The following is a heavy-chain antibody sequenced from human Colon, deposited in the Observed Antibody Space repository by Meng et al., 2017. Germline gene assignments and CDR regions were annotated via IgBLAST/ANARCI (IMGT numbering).Heavy chain of an antibody. CDR1: GFTFRLYA. V-gene: IGHV3-9*01. CDR2: ISWNSVNI. CDR3: AKVDSTCTGGNCYYLDS. J-gene: IGHJ4*02. D-gene: IGHD2-15*01. Sequence: GGSLRLSCAASGFTFRLYAMHWVRQAPGKGLEWVSRISWNSVNIDYAASVKGRFTISRDNAKNSVYLEVSNLRPEDTALYYCAKVDSTCTGGNCYYLDSWGQGTLVTVSS.